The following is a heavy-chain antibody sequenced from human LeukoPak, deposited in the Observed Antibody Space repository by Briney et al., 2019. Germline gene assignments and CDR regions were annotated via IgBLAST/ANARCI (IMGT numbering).Heavy chain of an antibody. CDR3: ARNYGDYGVYYFDY. CDR2: IYYSGST. V-gene: IGHV4-59*01. D-gene: IGHD4-17*01. Sequence: SETLSLTCTVSGGSISSYCWSWIRQPPGKGLEWIGYIYYSGSTNYNPSLKSRVTISVDTSKNQFSLKLSSVTAADTAVYYCARNYGDYGVYYFDYWGQGTLVTVSS. J-gene: IGHJ4*02. CDR1: GGSISSYC.